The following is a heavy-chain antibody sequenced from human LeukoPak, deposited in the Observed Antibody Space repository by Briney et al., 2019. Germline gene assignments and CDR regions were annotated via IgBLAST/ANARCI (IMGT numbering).Heavy chain of an antibody. CDR1: GGSISSYY. V-gene: IGHV4-59*01. CDR3: ARGPEMASHPDY. D-gene: IGHD5-24*01. CDR2: IYYSGST. Sequence: SETLSLTCTVSGGSISSYYWSWIRQPPGKGLEWIGYIYYSGSTNYNPSLKSRVTISVDTSKNQFSLKLSSVTAADTAVYHCARGPEMASHPDYWGQGTLVTVSS. J-gene: IGHJ4*02.